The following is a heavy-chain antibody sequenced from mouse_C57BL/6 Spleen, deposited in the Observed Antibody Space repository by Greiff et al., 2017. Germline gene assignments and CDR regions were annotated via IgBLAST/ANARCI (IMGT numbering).Heavy chain of an antibody. J-gene: IGHJ2*01. Sequence: VQLQQPGAELVMPGASVKLSCKASGYTFTSYWMHWVKQRPGQGLEWIGEIHPSDSYTNYNQKFKGKSTLTVDKSSSTAYMQLSSLTTEDSAVEYCARVYYGHDYGDWGQGATLTVST. CDR2: IHPSDSYT. CDR3: ARVYYGHDYGD. D-gene: IGHD2-2*01. CDR1: GYTFTSYW. V-gene: IGHV1-69*01.